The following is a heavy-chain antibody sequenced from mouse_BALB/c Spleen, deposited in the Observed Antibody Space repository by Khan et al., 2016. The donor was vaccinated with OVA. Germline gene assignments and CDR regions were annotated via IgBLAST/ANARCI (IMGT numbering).Heavy chain of an antibody. CDR3: TRLAYYYDREGFAY. CDR2: ICTGGSYT. Sequence: EVELVESGADLVKPGGSLKLSCAASGFTFSTYGMSWVRQTPDKRLEWVATICTGGSYTYYQDSVKGRFTISRDNATSTLYLQMSSLKSEDTDVFYCTRLAYYYDREGFAYWGQGTLGTVSA. CDR1: GFTFSTYG. V-gene: IGHV5-6*01. D-gene: IGHD1-1*01. J-gene: IGHJ3*01.